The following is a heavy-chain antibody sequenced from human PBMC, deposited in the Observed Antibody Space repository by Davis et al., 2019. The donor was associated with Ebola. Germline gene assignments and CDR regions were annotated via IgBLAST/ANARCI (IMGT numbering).Heavy chain of an antibody. Sequence: GESLKISCAASGFTFSSYGMHWVRQATGKGLEWVAVISYDGSNKYYADSVKGRFTISRDNSKNTLYLQMNSLRAEDTAVYYCARDFMVQGVNWGQGTLVTVSS. J-gene: IGHJ4*02. CDR2: ISYDGSNK. D-gene: IGHD3-10*01. V-gene: IGHV3-30*03. CDR1: GFTFSSYG. CDR3: ARDFMVQGVN.